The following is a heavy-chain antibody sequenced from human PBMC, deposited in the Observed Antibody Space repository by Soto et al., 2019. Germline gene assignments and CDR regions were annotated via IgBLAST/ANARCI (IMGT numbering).Heavy chain of an antibody. V-gene: IGHV4-30-2*01. Sequence: SETLSLTCAVSGGSISSGGYSWSWIRQPPGKGLEWIGYIYHSGSTYYNPSLKSRVTISVDRSKNQFSLKLSSVTAADTAVYYCAREGERGYSGYDSNWGQGTLVTVSS. D-gene: IGHD5-12*01. CDR3: AREGERGYSGYDSN. CDR2: IYHSGST. CDR1: GGSISSGGYS. J-gene: IGHJ4*02.